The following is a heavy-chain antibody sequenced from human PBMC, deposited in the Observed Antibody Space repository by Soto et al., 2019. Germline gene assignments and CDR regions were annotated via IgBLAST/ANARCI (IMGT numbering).Heavy chain of an antibody. CDR3: ARWSWIPPHTDV. CDR1: GASISDYY. Sequence: LSLTCTVSGASISDYYWSWIRQSPGKGLDWIGYFYPSGRTDYNPSLKSRVTISVDTSKNPFSLELNSLTAADTAVYYCARWSWIPPHTDVWGQGALVTVSS. CDR2: FYPSGRT. J-gene: IGHJ4*02. V-gene: IGHV4-59*01. D-gene: IGHD5-18*01.